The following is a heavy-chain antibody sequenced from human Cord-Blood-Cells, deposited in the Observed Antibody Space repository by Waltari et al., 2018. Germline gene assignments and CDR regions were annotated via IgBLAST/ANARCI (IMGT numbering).Heavy chain of an antibody. V-gene: IGHV3-23*01. J-gene: IGHJ4*02. CDR2: ISGSGGST. D-gene: IGHD4-17*01. CDR3: AKRGYGDYYFDY. Sequence: EVQLLESGGGLVKHGGSQKLSCAASGFTFSSFVMSWVRQAPGRGLEWVSAISGSGGSTDYADSVRGRFTISRDNSKNTLYLQMNSLRAEDTAVYYCAKRGYGDYYFDYWGQGTLVTVSS. CDR1: GFTFSSFV.